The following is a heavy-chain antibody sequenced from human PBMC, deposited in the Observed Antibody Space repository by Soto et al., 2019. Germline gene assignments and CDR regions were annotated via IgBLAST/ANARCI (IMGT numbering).Heavy chain of an antibody. Sequence: GGSLRLSCAASGFTFSSYAMSWVRQAPGKGLEWVSAISGSGGSTYYADSVKGRFTISRDNSKNTLYPQMNSLRAEDTAVYYCAKGSNNWNYQAYYGMDVWGQGTTVTVSS. V-gene: IGHV3-23*01. D-gene: IGHD1-7*01. CDR1: GFTFSSYA. CDR2: ISGSGGST. CDR3: AKGSNNWNYQAYYGMDV. J-gene: IGHJ6*02.